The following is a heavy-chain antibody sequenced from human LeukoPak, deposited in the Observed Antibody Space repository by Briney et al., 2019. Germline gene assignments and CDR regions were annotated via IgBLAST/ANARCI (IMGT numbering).Heavy chain of an antibody. CDR1: GYTFTSYD. CDR3: ARGKKQWLVKSYYYYYMDV. V-gene: IGHV1-8*01. CDR2: MNPNSGNT. D-gene: IGHD6-19*01. Sequence: ASVKVSCKASGYTFTSYDINWVRQATGQGLEWMGWMNPNSGNTGYAQKFQGRVTKTRNTSISTAYMELSSLRSEDTTVYYCARGKKQWLVKSYYYYYMDVWGKGTTVTVSS. J-gene: IGHJ6*03.